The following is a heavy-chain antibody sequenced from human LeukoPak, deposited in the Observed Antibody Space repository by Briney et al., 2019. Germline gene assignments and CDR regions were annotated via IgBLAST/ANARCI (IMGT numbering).Heavy chain of an antibody. Sequence: SGTLSLTCAVSGGSISSSNWWSWVRQPPGKGLEWIGEIYHSGSTNYNPSLESRVTISVDKSKNQFSLKLSSVTAADTAVYYCARVLVGATDYYYYYMDVWGKGTTVTVSS. V-gene: IGHV4-4*02. J-gene: IGHJ6*03. CDR1: GGSISSSNW. CDR3: ARVLVGATDYYYYYMDV. D-gene: IGHD1-26*01. CDR2: IYHSGST.